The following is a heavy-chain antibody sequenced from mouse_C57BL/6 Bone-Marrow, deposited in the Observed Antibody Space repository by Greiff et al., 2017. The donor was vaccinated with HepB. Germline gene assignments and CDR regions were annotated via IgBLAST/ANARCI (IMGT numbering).Heavy chain of an antibody. J-gene: IGHJ2*01. CDR1: GFTFTDYY. Sequence: EVKVEESGGGLVQPGGSLSLSCAASGFTFTDYYMSWVRQPPGKALEWLGFIRNKANGYTTEYSASVKGRFTISRDNSQSILYLQMNALRAEDSATYYCARYLPYFDYWGQGTTLTVSS. CDR2: IRNKANGYTT. CDR3: ARYLPYFDY. V-gene: IGHV7-3*01.